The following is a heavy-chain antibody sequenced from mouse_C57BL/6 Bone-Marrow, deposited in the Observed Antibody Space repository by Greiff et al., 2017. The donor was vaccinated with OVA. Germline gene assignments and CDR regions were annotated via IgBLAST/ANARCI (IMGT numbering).Heavy chain of an antibody. V-gene: IGHV5-12*01. CDR2: ISNGGGST. CDR1: GFTFSDYY. Sequence: EVMLVESGGGLVQPGGSLKLSCAASGFTFSDYYMYWVRQTPEKRLEWVAYISNGGGSTYYPDTVKGRFTISRDNAKNTLYLQMSRLKSEDTAMYYYARRGWLDYWGQGTTLTVSS. CDR3: ARRGWLDY. D-gene: IGHD2-3*01. J-gene: IGHJ2*01.